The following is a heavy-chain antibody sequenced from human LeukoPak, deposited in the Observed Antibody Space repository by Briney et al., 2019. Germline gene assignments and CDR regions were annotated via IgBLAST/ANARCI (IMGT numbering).Heavy chain of an antibody. CDR3: AGGYCSDTSCYNAFDI. Sequence: SETLSLTCAVYGASFRGYYWSWIRQPPGKGLEWIGEINHSGSTNYNPSLKSRVTISVDTSKNQFSLNLSSVTAADTAVYYCAGGYCSDTSCYNAFDIWDQGAMVTVSS. V-gene: IGHV4-34*01. D-gene: IGHD2-2*02. CDR1: GASFRGYY. CDR2: INHSGST. J-gene: IGHJ3*02.